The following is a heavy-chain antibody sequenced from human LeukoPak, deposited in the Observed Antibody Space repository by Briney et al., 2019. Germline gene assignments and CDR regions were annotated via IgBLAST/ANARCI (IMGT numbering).Heavy chain of an antibody. CDR2: ISGSGGST. J-gene: IGHJ4*02. CDR3: AKFSGIFGVVITLIDY. D-gene: IGHD3-3*01. V-gene: IGHV3-23*01. Sequence: GGSLRLSCAASGFTFSSYAMSWVRQAPGKGLEWVSAISGSGGSTYYADSVKGRFTISRDNSKNTLYLQMNSLRAEDTAVYYCAKFSGIFGVVITLIDYWGQGTLVTVSS. CDR1: GFTFSSYA.